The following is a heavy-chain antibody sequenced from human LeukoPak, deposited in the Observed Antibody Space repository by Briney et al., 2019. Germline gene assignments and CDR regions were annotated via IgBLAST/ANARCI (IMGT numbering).Heavy chain of an antibody. Sequence: PSETLSLTCTVSGASVCSSRHDWGWVRQPPGKGLEWVATVYYSGSAYYNPSLKNRVTISVDTSNNHFSLKVGSVTAGDTAVYYCARHRSVRRDGLDVWGLGTMVTVSS. J-gene: IGHJ3*01. CDR3: ARHRSVRRDGLDV. CDR2: VYYSGSA. CDR1: GASVCSSRHD. V-gene: IGHV4-39*01.